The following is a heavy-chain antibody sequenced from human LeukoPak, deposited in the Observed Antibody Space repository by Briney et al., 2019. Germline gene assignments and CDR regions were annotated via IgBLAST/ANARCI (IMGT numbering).Heavy chain of an antibody. D-gene: IGHD3-9*01. CDR2: IISSGTTI. V-gene: IGHV3-11*01. J-gene: IGHJ2*01. CDR3: AREFETYDILTATLVGYFDP. Sequence: GGSLRLSCAASGFTFIDYYMSWIRQAPGKGLEWLSYIISSGTTIYYADSVKGRSTISKDNAKTSLYLQMNSLRAEDTAVYYCAREFETYDILTATLVGYFDPWGRGTLVTVSS. CDR1: GFTFIDYY.